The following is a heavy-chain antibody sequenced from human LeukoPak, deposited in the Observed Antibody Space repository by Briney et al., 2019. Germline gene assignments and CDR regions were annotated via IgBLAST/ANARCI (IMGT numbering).Heavy chain of an antibody. J-gene: IGHJ4*02. CDR1: GDSIRTYY. CDR2: IYYTGST. Sequence: SETLSLTCTVSGDSIRTYYWSWLRQPPGKGLELIGYIYYTGSTKYNPSLKSRVTISVDTSKNQFSLKLSSVTAADTAVYYCARSCSSATCPLDYWGQGTLVTVSS. CDR3: ARSCSSATCPLDY. V-gene: IGHV4-59*01. D-gene: IGHD2-2*01.